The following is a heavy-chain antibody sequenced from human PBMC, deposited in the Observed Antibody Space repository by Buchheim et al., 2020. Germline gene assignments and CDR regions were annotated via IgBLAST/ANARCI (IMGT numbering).Heavy chain of an antibody. J-gene: IGHJ4*02. CDR3: ARDRGSYDGFDY. D-gene: IGHD3-16*01. Sequence: EVQLLESGGGLVQPEGSLRLSCTASGFTFSTSAMSWVRQAPGKGLEWVSSIKGSGGSAFYADSVKGRFTTSRDNAKNTLYLQMNSLRAEDTAVYYCARDRGSYDGFDYWGQGTL. CDR1: GFTFSTSA. CDR2: IKGSGGSA. V-gene: IGHV3-23*01.